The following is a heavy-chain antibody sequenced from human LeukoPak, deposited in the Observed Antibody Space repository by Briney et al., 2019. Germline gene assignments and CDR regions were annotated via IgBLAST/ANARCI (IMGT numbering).Heavy chain of an antibody. CDR1: GFTFSSYG. Sequence: GGSLRLSCAASGFTFSSYGMHWGRKAPGKGLGWVAFIRYDGSNKYYADSVKGRFTISRDNSKNTLYLQMNSLRAEDTAVYYCAKDRKRLQTHPYHFDYWGQGTLVTVSS. CDR3: AKDRKRLQTHPYHFDY. D-gene: IGHD5-24*01. CDR2: IRYDGSNK. V-gene: IGHV3-30*02. J-gene: IGHJ4*02.